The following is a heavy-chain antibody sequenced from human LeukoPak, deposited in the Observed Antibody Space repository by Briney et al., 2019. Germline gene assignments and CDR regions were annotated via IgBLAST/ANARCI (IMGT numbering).Heavy chain of an antibody. CDR3: ASPIYGDYTENGFDI. CDR2: INHSGNT. CDR1: GGSISSYY. V-gene: IGHV4-34*01. J-gene: IGHJ3*02. D-gene: IGHD4-17*01. Sequence: SETLSLTCTVSGGSISSYYWSWIRQPPGKGLEWVGEINHSGNTNYNPSLKSRVTILVDTSKNQFSLKLNSVTAADTAVYYCASPIYGDYTENGFDIWGQGTMVTVSS.